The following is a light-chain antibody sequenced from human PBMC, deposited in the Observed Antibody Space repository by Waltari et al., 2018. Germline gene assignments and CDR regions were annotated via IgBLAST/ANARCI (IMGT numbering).Light chain of an antibody. V-gene: IGKV1-16*02. CDR3: QQYNSYPLT. J-gene: IGKJ4*01. Sequence: DIQMTQSPYSLSASVEDRDTLTCRASQGYSNYLASFQQKQGKAPQSLIYTASSLQSGGPSKFSGSGSGTDFTLTISSLQPEDFATYYCQQYNSYPLTFGGGTKVEIK. CDR2: TAS. CDR1: QGYSNY.